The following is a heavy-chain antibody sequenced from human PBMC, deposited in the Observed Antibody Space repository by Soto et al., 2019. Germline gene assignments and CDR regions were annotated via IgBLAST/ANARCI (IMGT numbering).Heavy chain of an antibody. V-gene: IGHV1-58*02. CDR2: IVVGSGNT. D-gene: IGHD6-13*01. Sequence: SVKVSCKASGYTFTSYYMQWVRQARGQRLEWIGWIVVGSGNTNYAQKFQERVTITRDMSTSTAYMELSSLRSEDTAVYYCAAGPEAAGPFDYWGQGTLVTVSS. J-gene: IGHJ4*02. CDR1: GYTFTSYY. CDR3: AAGPEAAGPFDY.